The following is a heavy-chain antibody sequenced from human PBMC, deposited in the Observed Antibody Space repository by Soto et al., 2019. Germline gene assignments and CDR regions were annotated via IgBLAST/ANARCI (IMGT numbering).Heavy chain of an antibody. J-gene: IGHJ4*02. CDR3: AKDPNGDHPQGSFDY. CDR1: GFTFSNYA. V-gene: IGHV3-23*01. Sequence: EVQLLESGGGLVQPGGSLRLSCAASGFTFSNYAMTWVRQAPGKGLEWVSVISDSGGRTYYADSVKGRFTISRDNSKDTLYLEMRSLRAEDTALYYCAKDPNGDHPQGSFDYWGQGTLVTVSS. D-gene: IGHD4-17*01. CDR2: ISDSGGRT.